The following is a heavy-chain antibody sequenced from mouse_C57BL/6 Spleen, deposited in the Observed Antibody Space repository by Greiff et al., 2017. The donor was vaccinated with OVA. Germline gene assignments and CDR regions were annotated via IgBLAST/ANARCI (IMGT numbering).Heavy chain of an antibody. CDR3: PAYYYDGAFDY. D-gene: IGHD1-1*01. CDR1: GYTFTDYE. J-gene: IGHJ2*01. CDR2: IDPETGGT. Sequence: VQLQQSGAELVRPGASVTLSCKASGYTFTDYEMHWVKQTPVHGLEWIGAIDPETGGTAYNQKFKGKAILTADKSSSTAYMELRSLTSEDAAVYYCPAYYYDGAFDYWGQGTTLTVSS. V-gene: IGHV1-15*01.